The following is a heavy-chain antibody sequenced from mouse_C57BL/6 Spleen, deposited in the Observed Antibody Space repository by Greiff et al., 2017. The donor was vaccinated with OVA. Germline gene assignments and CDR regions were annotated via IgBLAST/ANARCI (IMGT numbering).Heavy chain of an antibody. D-gene: IGHD2-13*01. CDR3: ARGGDFTGYFDV. Sequence: LVESGAELVKPGASVKISCKASGYAFSSYWMNWVKQRPGKGLEWIGQIYPGDGDTNYNGKFKGKATLTADKSSSTAYMQLSSLTSEDSAVYFCARGGDFTGYFDVWGTGTTVTVAS. V-gene: IGHV1-80*01. CDR1: GYAFSSYW. J-gene: IGHJ1*03. CDR2: IYPGDGDT.